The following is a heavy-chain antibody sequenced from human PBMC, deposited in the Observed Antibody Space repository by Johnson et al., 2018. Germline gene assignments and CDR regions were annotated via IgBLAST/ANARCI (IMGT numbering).Heavy chain of an antibody. CDR2: ISSSSSTI. CDR3: ARLEVVTLTTYWTSYYYYGMDV. Sequence: EVQLVESGGGLVQPGGSLRLSCAASGFTFSSYSMNWVRQAPGKGLEWVSYISSSSSTIYYADSVKGRFTISRDTAKNSLYLQMNSLRDEDTAVYYCARLEVVTLTTYWTSYYYYGMDVWGQGTTVTVAS. D-gene: IGHD4-11*01. V-gene: IGHV3-48*02. J-gene: IGHJ6*02. CDR1: GFTFSSYS.